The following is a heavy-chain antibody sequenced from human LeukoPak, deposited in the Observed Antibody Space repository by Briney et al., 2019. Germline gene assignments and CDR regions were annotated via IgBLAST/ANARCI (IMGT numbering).Heavy chain of an antibody. CDR3: ARVAGDPIYYYYYMDV. D-gene: IGHD7-27*01. CDR1: GGSFSGYY. Sequence: SETLSLTCAVYGGSFSGYYWRWIRQSPGKGLEWIGEINDSGSTNYDPSLKSRVTISVNTSKNQISLKLTSVTAADTAVYYCARVAGDPIYYYYYMDVWGKGTTVTVSS. J-gene: IGHJ6*03. CDR2: INDSGST. V-gene: IGHV4-34*01.